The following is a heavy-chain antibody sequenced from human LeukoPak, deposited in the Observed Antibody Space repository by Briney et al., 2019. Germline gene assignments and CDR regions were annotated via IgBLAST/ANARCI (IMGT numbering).Heavy chain of an antibody. Sequence: SETLSLTCTVSGGSISSYYWSWIRHPPGKGLEWSGYIYYSGSTNYNPSLKSRVTISVDTSKNQFSLKLSSVTAADTAVYYCAREYDIVATRFFDYWGQGTLVTDSS. CDR1: GGSISSYY. V-gene: IGHV4-59*01. D-gene: IGHD5-12*01. CDR2: IYYSGST. CDR3: AREYDIVATRFFDY. J-gene: IGHJ4*02.